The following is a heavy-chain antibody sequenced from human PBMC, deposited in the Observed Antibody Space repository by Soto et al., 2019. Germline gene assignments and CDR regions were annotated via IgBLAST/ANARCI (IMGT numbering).Heavy chain of an antibody. D-gene: IGHD3-3*01. CDR1: GGSFSGYY. CDR2: INHSGST. CDR3: ARGRVTIFGVVYYYGMDV. Sequence: NPSETLSLTCAVYGGSFSGYYWSWIRQPPGKGLEWIGEINHSGSTNYNPSLKSRVTISVDTSKNQFSLKLSSVTAADTAVYYCARGRVTIFGVVYYYGMDVWGQGTTVTVSS. J-gene: IGHJ6*02. V-gene: IGHV4-34*01.